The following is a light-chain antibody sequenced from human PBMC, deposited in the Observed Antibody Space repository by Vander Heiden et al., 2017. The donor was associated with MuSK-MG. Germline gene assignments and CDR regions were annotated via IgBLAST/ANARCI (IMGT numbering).Light chain of an antibody. CDR1: QSVSSTY. CDR3: KQYGSSPLT. CDR2: GAS. V-gene: IGKV3-20*01. Sequence: EIVLTQSPGTLPLSPGERATLSCRASQSVSSTYLAWFQQKPGQAPRLLIYGASSRATGIPDRFSGSGSGTDFTLTISRLEAEDFAVYYCKQYGSSPLTFGGGTKVDIK. J-gene: IGKJ4*01.